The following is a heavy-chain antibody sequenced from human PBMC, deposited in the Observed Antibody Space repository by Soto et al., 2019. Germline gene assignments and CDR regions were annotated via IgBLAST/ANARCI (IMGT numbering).Heavy chain of an antibody. D-gene: IGHD3-16*01. CDR1: GYTFTSYS. J-gene: IGHJ4*02. CDR2: INTDNGDA. Sequence: ASVKVSCKASGYTFTSYSIHWVRQAPGQGLEWIGWINTDNGDAKYSQKFQGRVTVTRDTSATTAYVEVSSLRSEDTAVYYCARDRGYVVYWGRGTLVTGS. CDR3: ARDRGYVVY. V-gene: IGHV1-3*04.